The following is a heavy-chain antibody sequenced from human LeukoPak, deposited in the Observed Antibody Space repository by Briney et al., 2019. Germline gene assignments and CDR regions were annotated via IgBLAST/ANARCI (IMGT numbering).Heavy chain of an antibody. CDR3: AHGTMYQLDY. J-gene: IGHJ4*02. Sequence: PGGSLRLSCAASGFTFRTYSMNWVRQAPGKGLEWVSGILGLGGASRTYYADSVKGRFTISRDNSKNTLYLQMNSLRAEDTAVYYCAHGTMYQLDYWGQGTLVTVSS. D-gene: IGHD2-2*01. CDR1: GFTFRTYS. CDR2: ILGLGGASRT. V-gene: IGHV3-23*01.